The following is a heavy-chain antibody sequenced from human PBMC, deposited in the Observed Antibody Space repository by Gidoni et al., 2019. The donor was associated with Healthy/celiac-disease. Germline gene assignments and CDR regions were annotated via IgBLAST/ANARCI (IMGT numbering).Heavy chain of an antibody. CDR3: AKAAWRVRVGELSY. Sequence: EVQLLESGGGLVQPGGSLRLSCAASGLTFSSYARSWVRQAPGKGLEWVSAIRGSGGSRYYADSVKGRFTISRNNSKNTLYLQMNSLRAEDTAVYYCAKAAWRVRVGELSYWGQGTLVTVSS. CDR1: GLTFSSYA. CDR2: IRGSGGSR. V-gene: IGHV3-23*01. D-gene: IGHD3-16*02. J-gene: IGHJ4*02.